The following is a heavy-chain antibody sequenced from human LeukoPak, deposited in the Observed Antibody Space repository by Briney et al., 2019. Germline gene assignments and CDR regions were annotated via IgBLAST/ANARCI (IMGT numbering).Heavy chain of an antibody. J-gene: IGHJ5*02. CDR3: ARAYSSGWYGWFDP. V-gene: IGHV3-33*01. CDR2: IWYDGSNK. Sequence: PGGSLRLSCAASGFTFSSYGMHWVRQAPGKGLEWVAVIWYDGSNKYYADSVKGRFTISRDNSKNTLYLQMNSLRAEDTAVYYCARAYSSGWYGWFDPWGQGTLVTVSS. D-gene: IGHD6-19*01. CDR1: GFTFSSYG.